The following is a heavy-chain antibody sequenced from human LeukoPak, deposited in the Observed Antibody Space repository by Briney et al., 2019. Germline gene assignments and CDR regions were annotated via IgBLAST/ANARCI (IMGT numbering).Heavy chain of an antibody. CDR3: AREGTMIVVVPIDY. J-gene: IGHJ4*02. D-gene: IGHD3-22*01. CDR2: IWYDGSNK. CDR1: GFTFSSYG. Sequence: GRSLRLSCAASGFTFSSYGMHWVRQAPGKGLEWVAVIWYDGSNKYYADSVKGRFTISRDNSKNTLYLQMNSLRAEDTAVYYCAREGTMIVVVPIDYWGQGTPVTVSS. V-gene: IGHV3-33*01.